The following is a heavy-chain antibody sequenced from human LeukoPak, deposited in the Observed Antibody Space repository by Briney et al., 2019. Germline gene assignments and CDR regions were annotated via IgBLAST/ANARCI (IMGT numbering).Heavy chain of an antibody. D-gene: IGHD5-18*01. Sequence: GRSLRLSCAASGFTFSDYYMSWIRQAPGKGLEWVSYISSSGSTIYYADSVKGRFTISRDNAKNSLYLQMNSLRAEDTAVYYCARDPPLHTAMARTFDYWGQGTLVTVSS. CDR1: GFTFSDYY. V-gene: IGHV3-11*01. CDR3: ARDPPLHTAMARTFDY. J-gene: IGHJ4*02. CDR2: ISSSGSTI.